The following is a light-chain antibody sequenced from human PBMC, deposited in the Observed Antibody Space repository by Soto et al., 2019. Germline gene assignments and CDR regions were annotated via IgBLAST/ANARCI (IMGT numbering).Light chain of an antibody. CDR3: QQYGSSPWT. Sequence: EIVLTPSPATLSLSPVERATLSCRASPSVTNFLAWYQQKPGQAPRLLIYGASSRATGIPDRFSGSGSGTDFTLTISRLEPEDFAVYYCQQYGSSPWTFGQGTKVDIK. CDR2: GAS. V-gene: IGKV3-20*01. J-gene: IGKJ1*01. CDR1: PSVTNF.